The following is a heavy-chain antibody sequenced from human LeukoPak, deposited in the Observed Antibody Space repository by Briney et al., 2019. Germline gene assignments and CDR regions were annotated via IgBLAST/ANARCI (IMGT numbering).Heavy chain of an antibody. J-gene: IGHJ5*02. Sequence: SETLSLTCSIHVGSISSYYCRWVRQPGGEGSGWIGGSYTCGSTNDNPSLKSQVTISVDQSKTQFSLKLTSVTGADTAVLSGARDQTRLWYSSGWTRGARLDPWGQGTLVTVSS. CDR2: SYTCGST. CDR3: ARDQTRLWYSSGWTRGARLDP. V-gene: IGHV4-4*07. CDR1: VGSISSYY. D-gene: IGHD6-19*01.